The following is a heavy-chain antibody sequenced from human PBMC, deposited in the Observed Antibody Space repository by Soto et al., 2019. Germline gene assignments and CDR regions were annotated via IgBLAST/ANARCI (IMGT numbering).Heavy chain of an antibody. CDR3: ARVNPLDYDFWSGSVFDY. CDR2: ISGSGGST. V-gene: IGHV3-23*01. D-gene: IGHD3-3*01. J-gene: IGHJ4*02. Sequence: PVGSLRLSCAASGFTFSSYAMSWVRQAPGKGLEWVSAISGSGGSTYYADSVKGRFTISRDNSKNTLYLQMNSLRAEDTAVYYCARVNPLDYDFWSGSVFDYWGQGTLVTVSS. CDR1: GFTFSSYA.